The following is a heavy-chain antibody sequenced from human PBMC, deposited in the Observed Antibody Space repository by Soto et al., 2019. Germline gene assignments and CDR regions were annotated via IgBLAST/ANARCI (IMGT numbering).Heavy chain of an antibody. CDR2: IYHSGST. CDR3: ARGPGTTADY. D-gene: IGHD1-7*01. Sequence: LSLTCAVSGGSISSGGYSWSWIRQPPGKGLEWIGYIYHSGSTYYNPSLKSRVTISVDRSKNQFSLKLSSVTAADTDVYYCARGPGTTADYWGQGTLVTVYS. J-gene: IGHJ4*02. V-gene: IGHV4-30-2*01. CDR1: GGSISSGGYS.